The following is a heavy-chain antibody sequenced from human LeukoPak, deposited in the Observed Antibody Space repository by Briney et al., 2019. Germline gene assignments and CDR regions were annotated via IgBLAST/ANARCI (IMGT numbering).Heavy chain of an antibody. V-gene: IGHV3-33*01. D-gene: IGHD3-22*01. J-gene: IGHJ4*02. Sequence: GRSLRLSCAASGFTFDSYAMHWVRQAPGKGLEWVAIIWYDGTNKYYAGSVKGRFTISRDNSKNTLSLQMDSLRAEDTAVYYCARGRSRISVVVITASSYFDYWGQGTLVTVSS. CDR3: ARGRSRISVVVITASSYFDY. CDR2: IWYDGTNK. CDR1: GFTFDSYA.